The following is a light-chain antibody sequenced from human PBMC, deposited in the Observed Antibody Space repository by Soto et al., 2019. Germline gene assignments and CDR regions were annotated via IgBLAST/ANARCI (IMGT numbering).Light chain of an antibody. CDR1: ASTIGRNY. J-gene: IGLJ1*01. Sequence: QSVLTQSPSASGTPGQRVTISCSGSASTIGRNYVYWYQQLPGTAPKLLIYRNSQRPSGVPDRFSGSKSGTSASLAISGLRSEDEADYYCAAWDDNLSGFYVCGDGTKVTVL. CDR3: AAWDDNLSGFYV. V-gene: IGLV1-47*01. CDR2: RNS.